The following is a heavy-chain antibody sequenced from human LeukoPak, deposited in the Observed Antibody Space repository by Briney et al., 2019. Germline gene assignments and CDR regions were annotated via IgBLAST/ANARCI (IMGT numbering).Heavy chain of an antibody. J-gene: IGHJ6*02. Sequence: PGGSLRLSCAASGFTVSSNYMSWVRQAPGKGLEWVSVIYSGGSTYYADSVKGRFTISRDNSKNTLYLQMNSLRAEDTAVYYCARWAAAGTVYYYYGMDVWGQGTTVTVSS. D-gene: IGHD6-13*01. CDR2: IYSGGST. CDR3: ARWAAAGTVYYYYGMDV. CDR1: GFTVSSNY. V-gene: IGHV3-53*01.